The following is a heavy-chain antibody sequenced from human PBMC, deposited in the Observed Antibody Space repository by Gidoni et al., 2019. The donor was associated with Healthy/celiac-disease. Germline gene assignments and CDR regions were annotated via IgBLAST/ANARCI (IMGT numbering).Heavy chain of an antibody. CDR2: ISWNSGSI. D-gene: IGHD6-6*01. V-gene: IGHV3-9*01. CDR1: GFTFYDYA. J-gene: IGHJ3*02. CDR3: AKDRYSSSSAFDI. Sequence: EVQLVEYGGGLLQPGRSLRLSCAPSGFTFYDYAMHWVRQATGKGLEWVSGISWNSGSIGYADSVKGRFTISRDNAKNSLYLQMNSLRAEDTALYYCAKDRYSSSSAFDIWGQGTMVTVSS.